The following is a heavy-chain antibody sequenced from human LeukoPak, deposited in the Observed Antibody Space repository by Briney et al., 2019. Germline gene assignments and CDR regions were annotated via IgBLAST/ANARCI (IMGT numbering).Heavy chain of an antibody. D-gene: IGHD6-19*01. CDR1: GGTFSSYD. Sequence: ASVKVSCKASGGTFSSYDISWVRQAPGQGLEWMGGIIPMLGTTNYAQKFQGRVTITADESTSTAYMELSSLTSEDTAVYYCARDLFRNSSFFFDYWGQGTLVTVSS. J-gene: IGHJ4*02. CDR2: IIPMLGTT. CDR3: ARDLFRNSSFFFDY. V-gene: IGHV1-69*13.